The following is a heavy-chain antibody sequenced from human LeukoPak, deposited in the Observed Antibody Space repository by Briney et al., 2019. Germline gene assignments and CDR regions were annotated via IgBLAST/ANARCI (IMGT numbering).Heavy chain of an antibody. CDR1: GFTFSSSA. V-gene: IGHV3-23*01. CDR3: AKGGTILGVIRCFDN. D-gene: IGHD3-10*01. CDR2: ISADGGRT. Sequence: GGSLRLSCAASGFTFSSSAMTWVRQAPGKGLEWVSGISADGGRTYYADSVKGRFTISRDNSKNTLYLQMNSLRAEDTAVYYCAKGGTILGVIRCFDNWGQGTPVTVSS. J-gene: IGHJ4*02.